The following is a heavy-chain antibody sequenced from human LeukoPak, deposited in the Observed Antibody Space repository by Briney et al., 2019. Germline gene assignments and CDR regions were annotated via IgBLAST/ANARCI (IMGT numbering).Heavy chain of an antibody. CDR1: GFTFSSYA. V-gene: IGHV3-30*04. J-gene: IGHJ4*02. D-gene: IGHD3-10*01. CDR3: ARALGDYGSGSYLDY. CDR2: ISYDGNNK. Sequence: GGSLRLSCAASGFTFSSYAMHWVRQAPGKGLEWVAVISYDGNNKYYADSVKGRFTISRDNSKNTLYLQMNSLRAEDTAVYYCARALGDYGSGSYLDYWGQGTLVTVSS.